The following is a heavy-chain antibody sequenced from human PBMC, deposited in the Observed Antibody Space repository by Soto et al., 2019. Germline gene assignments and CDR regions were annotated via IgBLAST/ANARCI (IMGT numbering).Heavy chain of an antibody. J-gene: IGHJ4*02. CDR2: INAGNGNT. V-gene: IGHV1-3*01. Sequence: ASVKVSCKASGYTFTSYAMHWVRQAPGQRLEWMGWINAGNGNTKYSQKFQGRVTITRDTSASTAYMELSSLRSEDTAAYYCARDVDGYFPDYWGQGTLVTVSS. CDR3: ARDVDGYFPDY. CDR1: GYTFTSYA. D-gene: IGHD3-22*01.